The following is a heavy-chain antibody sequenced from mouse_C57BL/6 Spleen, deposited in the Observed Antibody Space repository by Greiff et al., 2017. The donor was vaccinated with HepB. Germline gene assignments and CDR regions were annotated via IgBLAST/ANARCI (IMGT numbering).Heavy chain of an antibody. CDR2: ISSGSSTI. D-gene: IGHD1-1*01. CDR1: GFTFSDYG. Sequence: EVMLVESGGGLVKPGGSLKLSCAASGFTFSDYGMHWVRQAPEKGLEWVAYISSGSSTIYYADTVKGRFTISRDNAKNTLFLQMTSLRSEDTAMYYCASSSPAWFAYWGQGTLVTVSA. V-gene: IGHV5-17*01. CDR3: ASSSPAWFAY. J-gene: IGHJ3*01.